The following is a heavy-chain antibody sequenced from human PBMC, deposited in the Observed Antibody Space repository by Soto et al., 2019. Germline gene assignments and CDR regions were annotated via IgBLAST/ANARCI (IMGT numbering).Heavy chain of an antibody. Sequence: GASVKVSCKTSGYTFTGFHMHWVRQAPGHGLEWLGTIHPGTGGTNPAQKFQGRVTITADRSTSTAYLELSSLRSEDTAVYYCASDKVAAVVLYYFDCWGQGTLVTVSS. CDR2: IHPGTGGT. CDR1: GYTFTGFH. J-gene: IGHJ4*02. D-gene: IGHD6-19*01. V-gene: IGHV1-46*01. CDR3: ASDKVAAVVLYYFDC.